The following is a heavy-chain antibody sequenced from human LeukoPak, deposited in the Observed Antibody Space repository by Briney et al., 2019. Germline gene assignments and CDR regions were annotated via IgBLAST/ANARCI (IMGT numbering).Heavy chain of an antibody. D-gene: IGHD3-10*01. Sequence: XXWIGRIYYSGKTYYNPSLKSRVTISEDTSKNQFSLKLSSVTAADTAVYYCASIAWFAEFYFDRWGQGTLVTVSS. V-gene: IGHV4-39*01. CDR3: ASIAWFAEFYFDR. J-gene: IGHJ4*02. CDR2: IYYSGKT.